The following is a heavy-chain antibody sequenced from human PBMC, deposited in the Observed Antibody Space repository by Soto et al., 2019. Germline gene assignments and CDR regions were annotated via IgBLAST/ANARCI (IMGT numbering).Heavy chain of an antibody. J-gene: IGHJ4*02. D-gene: IGHD3-22*01. CDR1: GGSISSGDYY. CDR2: IYYSGST. Sequence: SETLSLTCTVSGGSISSGDYYWTWIRQPPGKGLEWIGYIYYSGSTYYNPSLKSRVTISVDTSKIQFSLKLSSVTAADTAVYYCARSRAYYYDSSGLLFDYWGPGTLVTVSS. V-gene: IGHV4-30-4*01. CDR3: ARSRAYYYDSSGLLFDY.